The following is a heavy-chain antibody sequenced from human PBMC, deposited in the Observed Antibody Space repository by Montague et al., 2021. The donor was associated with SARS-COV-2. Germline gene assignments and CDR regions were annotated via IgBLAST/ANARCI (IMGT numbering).Heavy chain of an antibody. CDR3: ATEMPDYDVFDI. CDR2: IYNTGRT. D-gene: IGHD2-2*01. J-gene: IGHJ3*02. V-gene: IGHV4-61*08. CDR1: GGSVTSGDYY. Sequence: SETLSLTCTVSGGSVTSGDYYWTWIRQPPGKGLEWIGYIYNTGRTNYNPSLKGRVTISMDTSKNQFSLKVDSVSAADTAVYYCATEMPDYDVFDIWGQGTMVTVSS.